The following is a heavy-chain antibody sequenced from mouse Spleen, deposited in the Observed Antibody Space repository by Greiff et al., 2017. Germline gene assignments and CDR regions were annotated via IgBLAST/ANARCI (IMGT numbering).Heavy chain of an antibody. V-gene: IGHV1-15*01. D-gene: IGHD2-4*01. CDR2: IDPETGGT. CDR1: GYTFTDYE. CDR3: TRDDYDPWFAY. Sequence: SGAELVRPGASVTLSCKASGYTFTDYEMHWVKQTPVHGLEWIGAIDPETGGTAYNQKFKGKAILTADKSSSTAYMELRSLTSEDSAVYYCTRDDYDPWFAYWGQGTLVTVSA. J-gene: IGHJ3*01.